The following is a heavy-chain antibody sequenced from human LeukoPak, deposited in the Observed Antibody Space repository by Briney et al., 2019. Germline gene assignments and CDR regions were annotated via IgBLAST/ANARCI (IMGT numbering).Heavy chain of an antibody. V-gene: IGHV1-18*01. D-gene: IGHD2-2*02. CDR3: ATPPGGCSSTSCYSLFGY. CDR2: ISAYNGNT. J-gene: IGHJ4*02. Sequence: ASVKVSCKASGYTFTSYGISWLRQAPGQGLEWMGWISAYNGNTNYAQKLQGRVTVTTGTSTSTAYMELRSLRSDDTAVYYCATPPGGCSSTSCYSLFGYWGQGTLVSVSS. CDR1: GYTFTSYG.